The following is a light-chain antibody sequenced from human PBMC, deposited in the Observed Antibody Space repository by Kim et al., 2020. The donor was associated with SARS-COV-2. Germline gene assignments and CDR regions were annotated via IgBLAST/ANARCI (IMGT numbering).Light chain of an antibody. Sequence: DIQMTQSPSSLSASVGDRVTITCRATQSIVSYLNWYQQKPGKAPKLLIYAASTLQSGVPSRFSGSGSGTDFTLTISSLQAEDFATYYCQQSYSSPWTFGQGTKVDIK. CDR3: QQSYSSPWT. CDR2: AAS. CDR1: QSIVSY. V-gene: IGKV1-39*01. J-gene: IGKJ1*01.